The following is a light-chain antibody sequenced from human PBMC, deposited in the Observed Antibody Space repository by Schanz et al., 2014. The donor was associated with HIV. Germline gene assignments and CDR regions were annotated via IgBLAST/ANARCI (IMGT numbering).Light chain of an antibody. V-gene: IGLV1-51*01. J-gene: IGLJ2*01. CDR3: ATWDATLREAV. Sequence: QSVLTQPPSVSAAPGQRVTISCSGSALNIGHNSVSWYQQFPGTAPKLLIYANHQRPLEIPDRFSGSKTGTSATLDISGLQTGDEADYYCATWDATLREAVFGGGTKLTVL. CDR2: ANH. CDR1: ALNIGHNS.